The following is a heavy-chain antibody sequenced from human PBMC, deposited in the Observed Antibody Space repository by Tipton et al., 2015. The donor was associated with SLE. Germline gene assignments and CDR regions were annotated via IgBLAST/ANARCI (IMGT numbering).Heavy chain of an antibody. CDR3: ARGRPYYDRGGYWSGSNCYMDA. Sequence: GLVKPSETLSLTCTVSGGSINSGSYYWTWVRQLPGKGLEWIGQIDHSGNSKYNPSLSSRLTMSVDTSQDRLSLRLTSVTAADTAVYYCARGRPYYDRGGYWSGSNCYMDAWGKGTAVTVSS. V-gene: IGHV4-39*02. D-gene: IGHD3-22*01. CDR2: IDHSGNS. J-gene: IGHJ6*03. CDR1: GGSINSGSYY.